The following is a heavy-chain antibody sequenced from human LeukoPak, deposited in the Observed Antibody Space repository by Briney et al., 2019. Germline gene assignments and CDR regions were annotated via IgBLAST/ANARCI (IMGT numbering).Heavy chain of an antibody. J-gene: IGHJ4*02. CDR2: IYYSGST. CDR1: GGSISSGGYY. Sequence: PSQTLSLTCTVSGGSISSGGYYWSWIRQHPGKGLEWIGYIYYSGSTYYNPSLKSRVSISVDTSKNQFSLRLSSVTAADTAVYYCAISDGYCTTTACYNPFDYWGQGTLVTVSS. D-gene: IGHD2-2*02. CDR3: AISDGYCTTTACYNPFDY. V-gene: IGHV4-31*03.